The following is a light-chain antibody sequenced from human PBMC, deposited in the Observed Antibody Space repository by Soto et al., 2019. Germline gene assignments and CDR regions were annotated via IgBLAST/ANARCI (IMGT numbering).Light chain of an antibody. V-gene: IGKV3-15*01. CDR2: GAS. Sequence: EIVMTQSPATLSVSPGERATLSCRASQSVSSNLAWYQQKPGQAPRLLIYGASTRATGIPARFSGSGSGTEFTLTISSLESEDFAVYYCQPYNTWLITFGQGTRLEI. J-gene: IGKJ5*01. CDR1: QSVSSN. CDR3: QPYNTWLIT.